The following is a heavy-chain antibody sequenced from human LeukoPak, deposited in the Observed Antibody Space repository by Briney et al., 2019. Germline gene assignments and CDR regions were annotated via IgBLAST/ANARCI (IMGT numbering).Heavy chain of an antibody. CDR1: GFTFNSYG. CDR3: ARGPSGYHNT. V-gene: IGHV3-30*02. Sequence: GGSLRLSCAASGFTFNSYGMHWVRQAPGKGLEWMTFIRYDGSNKYYADSVKGRFTISRDNSKNTLYLQMNSLRAEDTAVYYCARGPSGYHNTGGQGTLVTVSS. J-gene: IGHJ4*02. CDR2: IRYDGSNK. D-gene: IGHD5-12*01.